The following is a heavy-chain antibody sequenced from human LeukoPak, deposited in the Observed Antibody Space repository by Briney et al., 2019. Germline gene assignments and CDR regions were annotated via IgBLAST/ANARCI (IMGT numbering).Heavy chain of an antibody. D-gene: IGHD1-26*01. Sequence: EASVKVSCKASGYTFTSYYMHWVRQAPGQGLEWMGWMNPNSGNTGYAQKFQGRVTITRNTSISTAYMELSSLRSEDTAVYYCARWEDTGAFDIWGQGTMVTASS. CDR3: ARWEDTGAFDI. CDR1: GYTFTSYY. CDR2: MNPNSGNT. J-gene: IGHJ3*02. V-gene: IGHV1-8*03.